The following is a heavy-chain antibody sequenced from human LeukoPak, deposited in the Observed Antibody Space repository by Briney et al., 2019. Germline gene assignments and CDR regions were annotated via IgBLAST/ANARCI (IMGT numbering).Heavy chain of an antibody. Sequence: PGRSLRLSCAASGFTFSSYSMTWVRQAPGKGLEWVSSISGSGDSTYYADPVKGRFTIFRDNSKNTLYLQLNSLRAEDTAVYYCASGTTRYNFEHWGQGTLVTVSS. J-gene: IGHJ4*02. D-gene: IGHD4-17*01. CDR3: ASGTTRYNFEH. CDR2: ISGSGDST. V-gene: IGHV3-23*01. CDR1: GFTFSSYS.